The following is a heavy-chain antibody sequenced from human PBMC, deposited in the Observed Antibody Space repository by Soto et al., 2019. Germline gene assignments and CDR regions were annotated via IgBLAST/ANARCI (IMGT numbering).Heavy chain of an antibody. CDR3: AREVEYCSVGFCYTYVPY. D-gene: IGHD2-8*02. V-gene: IGHV1-3*01. CDR2: INAGNGNT. Sequence: QVQLVQSGTEVKKPGASVKVSCKASGYSFTSYTVHWLRQAPGQGLEWMGWINAGNGNTKSSQEFQGRVALFRDTSASTADMELRSLRSEDTAVYYCAREVEYCSVGFCYTYVPYWGQGTLVIVSS. CDR1: GYSFTSYT. J-gene: IGHJ1*01.